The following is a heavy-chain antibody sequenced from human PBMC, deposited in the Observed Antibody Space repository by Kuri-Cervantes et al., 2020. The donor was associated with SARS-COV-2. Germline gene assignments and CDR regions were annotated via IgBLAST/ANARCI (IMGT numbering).Heavy chain of an antibody. CDR2: IYTSGST. J-gene: IGHJ4*02. CDR3: ARRGLGYCSSTSCYSAFDY. D-gene: IGHD2-2*02. Sequence: SETLSLTCTVSGGSISSYYWSWIRQPAGKGLEWIGRIYTSGSTNYNPSLKGRVTMSVDTSKNQFSLKLNSVTAADTAVYYCARRGLGYCSSTSCYSAFDYWGQGTLVTVSS. CDR1: GGSISSYY. V-gene: IGHV4-4*07.